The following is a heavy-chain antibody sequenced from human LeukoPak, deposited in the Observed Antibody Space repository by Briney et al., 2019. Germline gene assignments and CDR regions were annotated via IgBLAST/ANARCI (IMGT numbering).Heavy chain of an antibody. V-gene: IGHV3-33*01. CDR2: TYYDGSIQ. D-gene: IGHD3-10*01. CDR3: ARDGSGNFDY. CDR1: GFNFSNYG. J-gene: IGHJ4*02. Sequence: PGGSLRLSCAASGFNFSNYGMHWVRQAPGKGLEWVAITYYDGSIQYYADSVKGRFTISRDNSKTILYLQMNSLRAEDTAVYYCARDGSGNFDYWGQGILVTVSS.